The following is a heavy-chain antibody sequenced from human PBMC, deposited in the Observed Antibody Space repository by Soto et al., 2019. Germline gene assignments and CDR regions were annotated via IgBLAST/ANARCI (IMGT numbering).Heavy chain of an antibody. D-gene: IGHD5-18*01. Sequence: EVQLVESGGGLVQPGGSLRLSCAASGVTVSSNYMIWVRQAPGKGLEWVAVIYSGGSTYYADSVKGRFTISRDNSKTTLYLPMNSLRAEDTAVYYCARLGYNYGGGYFDDWGQGTLVTVSS. CDR2: IYSGGST. V-gene: IGHV3-66*04. CDR3: ARLGYNYGGGYFDD. CDR1: GVTVSSNY. J-gene: IGHJ4*02.